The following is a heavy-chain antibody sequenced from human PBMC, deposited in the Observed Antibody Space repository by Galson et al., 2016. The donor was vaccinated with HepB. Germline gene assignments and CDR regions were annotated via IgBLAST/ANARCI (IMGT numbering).Heavy chain of an antibody. D-gene: IGHD3-22*01. Sequence: SLRLSCAASGFTFSDNHMSWIRQAPGKGLEWLSDISGDRSSIYYAASVKGRFTISRDNAKNSVFLHMNSLRVEDTAGYYCAKKEYYYDPYMDVWGQGTTVTVSS. CDR3: AKKEYYYDPYMDV. V-gene: IGHV3-11*01. CDR2: ISGDRSSI. CDR1: GFTFSDNH. J-gene: IGHJ6*02.